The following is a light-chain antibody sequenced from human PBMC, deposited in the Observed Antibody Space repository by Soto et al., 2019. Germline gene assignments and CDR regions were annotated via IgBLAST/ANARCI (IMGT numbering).Light chain of an antibody. CDR3: QQRGNWPYT. V-gene: IGKV3-11*01. CDR2: DAS. CDR1: QSVSSY. Sequence: EIVLTQSPATLSLSPGERATLSCRASQSVSSYLAWYQQKPGQAPRLLIYDASNRATGIPARFSGSGSGTDFTLTISSLEPEDFAVYYCQQRGNWPYTFGQWTKLEIK. J-gene: IGKJ2*01.